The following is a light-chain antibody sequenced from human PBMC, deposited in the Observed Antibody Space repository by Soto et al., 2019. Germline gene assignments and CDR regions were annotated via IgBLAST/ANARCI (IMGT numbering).Light chain of an antibody. CDR3: QQYDNLPRLT. CDR1: HYISND. J-gene: IGKJ4*01. V-gene: IGKV1-33*01. CDR2: DAS. Sequence: GDRVAITCPASHYISNDLAWYQQKPGKAPKLLIYDASNLETGVPSRFSGSGSGTDFTFTISSLQPEDIATYYCQQYDNLPRLTFGGGTKVDIK.